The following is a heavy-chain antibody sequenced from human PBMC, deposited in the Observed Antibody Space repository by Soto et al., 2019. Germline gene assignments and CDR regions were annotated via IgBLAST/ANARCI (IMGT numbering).Heavy chain of an antibody. D-gene: IGHD3-9*01. CDR2: ISGSGGST. CDR3: AKSSILTGYSLYFDY. J-gene: IGHJ4*02. Sequence: GGSLRLSCAASGFTFSSYAMSWVRQAPGKGLEWVSAISGSGGSTYYADSVKGRFTISRDNSKNTLYLQMNSLRAEDTAVYYCAKSSILTGYSLYFDYWGQGTLVTVSS. CDR1: GFTFSSYA. V-gene: IGHV3-23*01.